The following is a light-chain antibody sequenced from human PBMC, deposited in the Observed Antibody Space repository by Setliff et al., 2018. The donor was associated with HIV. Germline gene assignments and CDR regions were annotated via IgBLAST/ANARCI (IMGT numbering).Light chain of an antibody. CDR1: SSDVGGYDF. V-gene: IGLV2-14*03. J-gene: IGLJ1*01. CDR3: ASYRSPATYV. Sequence: QSVLTQPASVSGSPGQSITISCIGTSSDVGGYDFVSWYQQRPDKAPKLIIFDATERPSGVSHRFSGSKSGNTASLTISGLQTEDEGDYFCASYRSPATYVFGIGTKGTVL. CDR2: DAT.